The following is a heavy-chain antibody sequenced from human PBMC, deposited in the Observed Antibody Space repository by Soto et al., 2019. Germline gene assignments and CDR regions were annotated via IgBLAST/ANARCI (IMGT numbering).Heavy chain of an antibody. J-gene: IGHJ6*02. CDR1: GFTFSSYA. CDR3: AKDTEVTARKDRYYYYGMDV. V-gene: IGHV3-23*01. D-gene: IGHD2-21*02. CDR2: ISGSGGST. Sequence: EVQLLESGGGLVQPGGSLRLSCAASGFTFSSYAMSWVRQAPGKGLEWVSAISGSGGSTYYADSVKGRFTISRDNSKNTLYLQMNSLRAEDTAVYYCAKDTEVTARKDRYYYYGMDVWGQGTTVTVSS.